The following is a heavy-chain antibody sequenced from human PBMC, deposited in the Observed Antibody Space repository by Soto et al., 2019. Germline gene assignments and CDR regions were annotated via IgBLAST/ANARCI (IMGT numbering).Heavy chain of an antibody. CDR3: ARAIATGQLDP. Sequence: SVKLRCKASGYTFTRYTMNWVRQAPGQRLEWMGWINPDNGNTKSSQKFQDRVIITRDTSASTAYMDLSSLRSEDTAVYYCARAIATGQLDPSGQPPLVTLPS. D-gene: IGHD2-15*01. CDR2: INPDNGNT. J-gene: IGHJ5*02. CDR1: GYTFTRYT. V-gene: IGHV1-3*01.